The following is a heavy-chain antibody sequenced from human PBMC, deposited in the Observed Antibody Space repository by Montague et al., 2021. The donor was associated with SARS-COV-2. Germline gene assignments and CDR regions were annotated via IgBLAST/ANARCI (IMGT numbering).Heavy chain of an antibody. V-gene: IGHV3-23*01. Sequence: SLRLSCAASGFTFSSYAMSWVRQAPGKGLEWVSTISDSGGSTYYADSVKGRFTISRDNSKNTLYLQMNSLRAEDTAVYYCANRGVRYFDAQGVWYYFDYWGQGTLVTVSS. CDR2: ISDSGGST. D-gene: IGHD3-9*01. CDR1: GFTFSSYA. CDR3: ANRGVRYFDAQGVWYYFDY. J-gene: IGHJ4*02.